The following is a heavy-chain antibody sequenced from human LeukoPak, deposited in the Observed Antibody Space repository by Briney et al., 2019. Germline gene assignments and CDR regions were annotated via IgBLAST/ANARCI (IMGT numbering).Heavy chain of an antibody. J-gene: IGHJ4*02. CDR2: ISWNSGSI. Sequence: GGSLRLSCAASGFTFDAYAMHWVRQAPGKGLEWVSGISWNSGSIGYADSVKGRFTISRNNAKRSLYLQMNSLRAEDTALYYCAIDSEELCIDCWGQGTLVTVSS. CDR1: GFTFDAYA. D-gene: IGHD1-7*01. V-gene: IGHV3-9*01. CDR3: AIDSEELCIDC.